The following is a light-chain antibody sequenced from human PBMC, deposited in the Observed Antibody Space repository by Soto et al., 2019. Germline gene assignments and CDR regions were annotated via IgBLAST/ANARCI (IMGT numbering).Light chain of an antibody. J-gene: IGKJ2*01. CDR1: QSISRW. V-gene: IGKV1-5*03. CDR3: QQYNSYSPYT. Sequence: DIQMTQSPSTLSASVGDRVTITCRASQSISRWLAWYHQKPGKAPKLLIYKASSLESGVTSRFSGSGSGTEFTLTISRLQPDDFAIYYCQQYNSYSPYTFGQGTKLEIK. CDR2: KAS.